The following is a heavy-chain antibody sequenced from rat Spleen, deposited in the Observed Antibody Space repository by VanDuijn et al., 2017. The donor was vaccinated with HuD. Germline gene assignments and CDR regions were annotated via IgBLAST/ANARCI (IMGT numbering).Heavy chain of an antibody. CDR1: GLNFSKYG. J-gene: IGHJ2*01. D-gene: IGHD1-11*01. V-gene: IGHV5S13*01. CDR3: TVPPDY. Sequence: EVQLVESGGGLVQPGRSLKLSCAASGLNFSKYGMVWVRQTPTKGLEWVTSITSSGGYTYYRDSVRGRFTVSRDNAKSILYLQMDSLRSEDTATYYCTVPPDYWGQGVMVTVSS. CDR2: ITSSGGYT.